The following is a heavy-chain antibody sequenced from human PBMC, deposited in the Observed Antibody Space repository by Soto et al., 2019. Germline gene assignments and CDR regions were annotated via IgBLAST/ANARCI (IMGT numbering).Heavy chain of an antibody. Sequence: GSLRLSCVASGLTFGSRAMSWVRQAPGEGLQWVATVTDNGGDAKYADSVRGRFVISRDNSKKTLYLQMTSLTAEDSAMYFCARGSTASYPGSRIFDFWGRGTLVTVSS. D-gene: IGHD3-10*01. V-gene: IGHV3-23*01. CDR2: VTDNGGDA. J-gene: IGHJ4*02. CDR3: ARGSTASYPGSRIFDF. CDR1: GLTFGSRA.